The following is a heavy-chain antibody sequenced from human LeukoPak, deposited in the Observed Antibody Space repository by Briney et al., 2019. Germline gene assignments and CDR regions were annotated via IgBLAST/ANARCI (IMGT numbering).Heavy chain of an antibody. J-gene: IGHJ1*01. V-gene: IGHV4-34*01. Sequence: SETLSLTCAVNAGSFTGYYWSWIRQPPGKGLEWIGEIDHTGSISYNPSLRSRVTISVDTFKNQFSLNLRSVTAADRAIYYCARGGYGPESHYRYWGQGTLPTVSS. CDR1: AGSFTGYY. D-gene: IGHD3-10*01. CDR3: ARGGYGPESHYRY. CDR2: IDHTGSI.